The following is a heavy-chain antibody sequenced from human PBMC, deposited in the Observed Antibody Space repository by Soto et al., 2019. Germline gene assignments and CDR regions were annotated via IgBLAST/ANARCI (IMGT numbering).Heavy chain of an antibody. Sequence: SETLSLTCTVSGDSISSGDYYWSWIRQPPGKGLEWIGCIYYSGNTYYNPSLKRRFSISVDTSKNQFSLQLSSVTVADTAVYYCARHSDVLRYFASWGQGTLVTVSS. V-gene: IGHV4-30-4*01. CDR3: ARHSDVLRYFAS. CDR2: IYYSGNT. D-gene: IGHD3-9*01. J-gene: IGHJ4*02. CDR1: GDSISSGDYY.